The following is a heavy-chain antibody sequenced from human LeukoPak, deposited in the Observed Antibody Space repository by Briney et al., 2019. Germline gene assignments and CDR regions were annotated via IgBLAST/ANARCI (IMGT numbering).Heavy chain of an antibody. CDR2: ISSSSSYI. CDR3: ASGSRLGYMDV. Sequence: GGSLRLSCAASGFTFSSYSMNWVRQAPGKGLEWVSSISSSSSYIYYADSVKGRFTISRDNAKNSLYLQMNSLRAEDTAVYYCASGSRLGYMDVWGKGTTVTVSS. CDR1: GFTFSSYS. J-gene: IGHJ6*03. D-gene: IGHD1-26*01. V-gene: IGHV3-21*01.